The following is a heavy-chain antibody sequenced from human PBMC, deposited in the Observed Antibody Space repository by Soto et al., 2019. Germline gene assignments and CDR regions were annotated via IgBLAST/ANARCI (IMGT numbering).Heavy chain of an antibody. CDR3: ARGCSSTSCYSLYGMDV. CDR2: INPNSGDT. CDR1: GYTFTGYY. J-gene: IGHJ6*02. D-gene: IGHD2-2*01. V-gene: IGHV1-2*04. Sequence: ASVKVSCKASGYTFTGYYMHWVRQAPGQGLEWMGWINPNSGDTNYAQKFQGWVTMTRDTSISTAYMEVSRLRSDDTAVYYCARGCSSTSCYSLYGMDVWGQGTTVTVSS.